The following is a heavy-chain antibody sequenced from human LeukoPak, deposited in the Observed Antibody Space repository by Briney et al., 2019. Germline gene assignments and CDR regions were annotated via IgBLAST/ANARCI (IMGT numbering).Heavy chain of an antibody. CDR3: ARGPLIAVTGTGY. CDR1: GFTFSSYE. CDR2: ISTSGNTI. Sequence: GGSLRLSCTGSGFTFSSYEMNWVRQAPGKGLEWVSYISTSGNTIYYADSVKGRFTMSRDNAKKSLFLQMDRLRADDTAVYHCARGPLIAVTGTGYWGQGTLVTVSS. D-gene: IGHD6-19*01. V-gene: IGHV3-48*03. J-gene: IGHJ4*02.